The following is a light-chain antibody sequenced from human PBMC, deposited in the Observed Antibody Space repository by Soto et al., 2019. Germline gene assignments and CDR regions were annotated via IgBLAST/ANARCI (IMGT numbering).Light chain of an antibody. Sequence: DIQVTQSPSTLSASVGDRVTITCRASQSLNDWLAWYQQKPGQAPKLLIYKASGLESGVPSRFSGSGSGTEFTLTISSLQPDDFATYYCQQYNGYPWTFGQGTKVEIK. CDR1: QSLNDW. CDR3: QQYNGYPWT. J-gene: IGKJ1*01. CDR2: KAS. V-gene: IGKV1-5*03.